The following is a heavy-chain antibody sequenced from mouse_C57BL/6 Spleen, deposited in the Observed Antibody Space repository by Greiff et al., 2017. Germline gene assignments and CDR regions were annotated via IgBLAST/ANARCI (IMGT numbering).Heavy chain of an antibody. D-gene: IGHD1-3*01. CDR1: GYTFTSYW. CDR3: ARSSVALDY. Sequence: QVQLQQPGAELVKPGASVKLSCKASGYTFTSYWMHWVKQRPGHGLEWIGMINPNSGSTNYNEKFKSKATLTVDKSSSTAYLQLSSLTSEDSAVYYCARSSVALDYWGQGTTLTVSS. J-gene: IGHJ2*01. V-gene: IGHV1-64*01. CDR2: INPNSGST.